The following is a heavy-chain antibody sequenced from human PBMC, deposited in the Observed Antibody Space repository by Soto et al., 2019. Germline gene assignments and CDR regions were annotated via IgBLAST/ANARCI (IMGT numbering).Heavy chain of an antibody. J-gene: IGHJ4*02. CDR2: ISSTTNYI. CDR1: GFTFTRYS. CDR3: ARESEDLTSNFDY. Sequence: PGGSLRLSCAASGFTFTRYSMNWVRQAPGKGLEWVSSISSTTNYIYYGDSMKGRFTISRDNAKNSLYLEMNSLRAEDAAVYYCARESEDLTSNFDYWGQGTLVTVSS. V-gene: IGHV3-21*06.